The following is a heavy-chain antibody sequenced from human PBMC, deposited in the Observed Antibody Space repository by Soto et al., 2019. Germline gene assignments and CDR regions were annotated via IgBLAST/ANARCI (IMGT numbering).Heavy chain of an antibody. CDR2: INPSGGST. CDR1: GYTFTIYD. V-gene: IGHV1-46*01. D-gene: IGHD5-12*01. Sequence: ASVKVSCKASGYTFTIYDMHGVRQAPGQGLEWMGIINPSGGSTSYAQKFQGRVTITTDESTNSVYMELRSLRSDDTAVYYCARGGEGYNFGAVYWGQGTPVTVSS. J-gene: IGHJ4*02. CDR3: ARGGEGYNFGAVY.